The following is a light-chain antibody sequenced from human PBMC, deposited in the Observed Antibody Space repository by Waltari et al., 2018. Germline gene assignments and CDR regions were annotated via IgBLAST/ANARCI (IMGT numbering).Light chain of an antibody. CDR3: QQYDNYWT. Sequence: DIQMTQSPSTLSALLGDRVPIICRASQSITNWLAWYQQKPGKAPKLLIYRASNLESGVPSRFSGSGSGTEFTLTISSLQPDDFATYYRQQYDNYWTFGQGTKVEIK. CDR1: QSITNW. J-gene: IGKJ1*01. V-gene: IGKV1-5*03. CDR2: RAS.